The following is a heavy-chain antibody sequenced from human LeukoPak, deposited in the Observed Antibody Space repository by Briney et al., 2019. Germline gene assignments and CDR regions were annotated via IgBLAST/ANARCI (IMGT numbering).Heavy chain of an antibody. Sequence: ASVKVSCKASGNTFTSYGISWVRQAPGQGLEWMGWISAYNGNTNYAQKLQGRVTMTTDTSTSTAYMELRSLRSDDTAVYYCAREPDIVATSWFDPWGQGTLVTVSS. V-gene: IGHV1-18*01. J-gene: IGHJ5*02. CDR3: AREPDIVATSWFDP. D-gene: IGHD5-12*01. CDR2: ISAYNGNT. CDR1: GNTFTSYG.